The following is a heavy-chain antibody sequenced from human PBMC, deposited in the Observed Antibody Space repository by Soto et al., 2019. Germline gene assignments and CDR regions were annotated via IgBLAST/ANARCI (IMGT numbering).Heavy chain of an antibody. CDR3: AREFYYDSSGIGFDS. CDR1: GGSLSGYY. V-gene: IGHV4-59*01. D-gene: IGHD3-22*01. CDR2: FYSSGSP. Sequence: ASQTLSLTRTVSGGSLSGYYWSWIRQPPGKGLEWIGDFYSSGSPHHNPSLKNRVSISEDRSKNEFSLKLSSVTAADTAVYYCAREFYYDSSGIGFDSWGQGTLVTVSS. J-gene: IGHJ4*02.